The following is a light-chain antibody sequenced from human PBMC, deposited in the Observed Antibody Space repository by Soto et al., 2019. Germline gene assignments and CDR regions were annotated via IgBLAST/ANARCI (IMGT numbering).Light chain of an antibody. Sequence: QSVLTQPPSVSGAPGQRVTISCTGSSSNIGAGYDVHWYQQFPGTAPKLLLYGSTNRPSGVPDRFSGSKSGTSASLAIAGRQTEDEADYYCQSYDSSLSAVVFGGGNKLTVL. CDR1: SSNIGAGYD. J-gene: IGLJ2*01. V-gene: IGLV1-40*01. CDR3: QSYDSSLSAVV. CDR2: GST.